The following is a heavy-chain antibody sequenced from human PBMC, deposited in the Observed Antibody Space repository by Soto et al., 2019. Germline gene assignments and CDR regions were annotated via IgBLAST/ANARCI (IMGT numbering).Heavy chain of an antibody. J-gene: IGHJ6*02. D-gene: IGHD2-2*02. CDR1: GGSISSSNW. CDR2: IYHSGST. V-gene: IGHV4-4*02. Sequence: PSETLSFTCAVSGGSISSSNWWSWVRQPPGKGLEWIGEIYHSGSTNYNPSLKSRVTISVDKSKNQFSLKLSSVTAADTAVYYCAREYCSSTSCYTLAGMDVWGQGTTVTVSS. CDR3: AREYCSSTSCYTLAGMDV.